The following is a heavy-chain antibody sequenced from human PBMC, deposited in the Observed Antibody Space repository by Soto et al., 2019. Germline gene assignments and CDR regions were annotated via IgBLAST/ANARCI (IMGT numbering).Heavy chain of an antibody. D-gene: IGHD6-13*01. CDR1: GYTFTSYY. CDR3: ARGYSSSWYRRYGMDV. V-gene: IGHV1-46*01. CDR2: INPSGGST. J-gene: IGHJ6*02. Sequence: ASVKVSFKASGYTFTSYYMHWLRQAPGQVLEWMGIINPSGGSTSYAQKFQGRVTMTRDTSTSTVYMELSSLRSEDTAVYYCARGYSSSWYRRYGMDVWGQGTLVTVSS.